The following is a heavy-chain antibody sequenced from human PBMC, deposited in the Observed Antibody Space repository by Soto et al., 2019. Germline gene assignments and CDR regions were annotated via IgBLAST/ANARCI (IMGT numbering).Heavy chain of an antibody. CDR1: GYTFTGYY. Sequence: QVQLVQSGAEVKKPGASVKVSCKASGYTFTGYYMHWVRQAPGQGLEWMGWINPNSGGTNYAQKFQGWVTMTRDTXISTAYMELSRLRSDDTAVYYCARDSVGGGYGFDLWGRGTLVTVSS. V-gene: IGHV1-2*04. CDR2: INPNSGGT. CDR3: ARDSVGGGYGFDL. J-gene: IGHJ2*01. D-gene: IGHD3-22*01.